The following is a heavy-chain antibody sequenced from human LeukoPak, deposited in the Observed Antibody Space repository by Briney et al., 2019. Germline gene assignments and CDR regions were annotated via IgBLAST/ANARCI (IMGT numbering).Heavy chain of an antibody. Sequence: SVKVSCKASGYTFTGYYMHWVRQAPGQGLEWMGWINPNSGGTNYAQKFQGRVTMTRDTSISTAYMELSRLRSDDTAVYYCARDLVGARGEWFDPWGQGTLVTVSS. CDR3: ARDLVGARGEWFDP. V-gene: IGHV1-2*02. J-gene: IGHJ5*02. CDR1: GYTFTGYY. CDR2: INPNSGGT. D-gene: IGHD1-26*01.